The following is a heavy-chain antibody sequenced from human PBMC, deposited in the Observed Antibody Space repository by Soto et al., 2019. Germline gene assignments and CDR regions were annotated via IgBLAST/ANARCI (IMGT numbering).Heavy chain of an antibody. V-gene: IGHV1-58*01. D-gene: IGHD3-22*01. CDR2: IVVGSGDT. CDR3: AAGNYYDSSGYYSSAFDI. Sequence: GASVKVSCKASGFTFTSSAVQWVRQARGQRLEWIGWIVVGSGDTNYAQKFQERVTITRDMSTSTAYMELSSLRSEDTAVYYCAAGNYYDSSGYYSSAFDIWGQGTMVTVSS. J-gene: IGHJ3*02. CDR1: GFTFTSSA.